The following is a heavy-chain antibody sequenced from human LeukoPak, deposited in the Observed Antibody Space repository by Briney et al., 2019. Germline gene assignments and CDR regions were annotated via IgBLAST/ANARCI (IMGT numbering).Heavy chain of an antibody. CDR1: GYILTSYA. D-gene: IGHD6-19*01. Sequence: ASVKVSCKASGYILTSYAMNWVRQAPGQGLEWMGWINTNTGNPTYVQGFTGRFVFSLDTSVSTAYLQISSLKAEDTAVYYCARNGQWPLTAWGQGTLVTVSS. CDR3: ARNGQWPLTA. V-gene: IGHV7-4-1*02. CDR2: INTNTGNP. J-gene: IGHJ4*02.